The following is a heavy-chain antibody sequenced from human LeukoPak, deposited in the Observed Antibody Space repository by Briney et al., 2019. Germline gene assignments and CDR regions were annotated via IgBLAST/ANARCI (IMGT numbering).Heavy chain of an antibody. J-gene: IGHJ4*02. V-gene: IGHV3-23*01. CDR2: ITGSGGYT. Sequence: GGSLRLSCAASGFTFSSYTMNWVRQAPGKGLEWVSTITGSGGYTYYADFVKGRFTISRDNSKNTLFLRMNSPRAEDTAVYFCAKQSLYDSSGHFHYWGQGTLVTVSS. CDR3: AKQSLYDSSGHFHY. CDR1: GFTFSSYT. D-gene: IGHD3-22*01.